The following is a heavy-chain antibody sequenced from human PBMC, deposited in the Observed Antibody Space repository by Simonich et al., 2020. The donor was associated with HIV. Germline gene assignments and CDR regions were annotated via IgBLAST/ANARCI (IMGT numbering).Heavy chain of an antibody. Sequence: EVQLVESGGGLVQPGRSLRLSCEASGFTFDDYAMHWVRQAPGEGMAWVSGISWNSGSIGYADSVKGRFTISRDNAKNSLYLQMNSLRAEDMALYYCAKDRYSSSSGSFDYWGQGTLVTVSS. J-gene: IGHJ4*02. D-gene: IGHD6-6*01. CDR2: ISWNSGSI. CDR3: AKDRYSSSSGSFDY. CDR1: GFTFDDYA. V-gene: IGHV3-9*03.